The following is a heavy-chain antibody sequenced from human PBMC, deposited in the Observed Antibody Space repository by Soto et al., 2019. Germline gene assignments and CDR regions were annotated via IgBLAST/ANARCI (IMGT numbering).Heavy chain of an antibody. Sequence: QEVLVESGGGVVRPGNSLRLSCVTSGIIFEAHAFHWVRQAPGKGLKWVALIWYGGTTYYEDSVQGRFSISRDNSRKTVFLQMNHLRPDASGVYYCVRVRNNADKRLDVWGQGTTVSVSS. CDR3: VRVRNNADKRLDV. CDR2: IWYGGTT. J-gene: IGHJ6*02. D-gene: IGHD2-8*01. CDR1: GIIFEAHA. V-gene: IGHV3-33*01.